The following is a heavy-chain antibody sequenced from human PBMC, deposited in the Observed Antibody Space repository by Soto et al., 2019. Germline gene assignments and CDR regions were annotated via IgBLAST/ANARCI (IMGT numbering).Heavy chain of an antibody. CDR2: IDQSGTT. CDR1: HRFGSLPG. Sequence: SETLSLTCASRHRFGSLPGAESATNWIRQPPGKGLEWIGEIDQSGTTYYNPSLKSRVTISVDTSKNQFSLKLSSVTAADTAVYYCARHGERTIRSLNWFDPWGQGTLVTVS. V-gene: IGHV4-30-2*03. D-gene: IGHD4-17*01. J-gene: IGHJ5*02. CDR3: ARHGERTIRSLNWFDP.